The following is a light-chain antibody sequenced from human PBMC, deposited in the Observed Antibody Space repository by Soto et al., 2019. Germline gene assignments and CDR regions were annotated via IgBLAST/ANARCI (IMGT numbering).Light chain of an antibody. Sequence: EIVLTQSPGTLSLSPGERATLSCRPSQSVNSSYLAWYQQKPGQAPRLLIYGASSRATGIPDRFSGSGSGTDFTLTISRLEPEDFAVYYCQQYGSSPPITFGQGTRLEIK. V-gene: IGKV3-20*01. J-gene: IGKJ5*01. CDR1: QSVNSSY. CDR2: GAS. CDR3: QQYGSSPPIT.